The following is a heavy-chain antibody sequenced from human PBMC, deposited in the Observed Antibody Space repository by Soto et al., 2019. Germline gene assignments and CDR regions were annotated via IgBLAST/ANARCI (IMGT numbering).Heavy chain of an antibody. CDR3: VQAIFDTSGYYYAY. J-gene: IGHJ4*02. D-gene: IGHD3-22*01. V-gene: IGHV3-64D*08. CDR2: ISSAGGST. Sequence: GXSLRLSCSASGFTFSTYPIHWVRQAPGKGLEYVSAISSAGGSTYYADSVKGRFTISRDNSKNTLYLQMSSLRAEDTAVYHCVQAIFDTSGYYYAYWGQGTQVTVS. CDR1: GFTFSTYP.